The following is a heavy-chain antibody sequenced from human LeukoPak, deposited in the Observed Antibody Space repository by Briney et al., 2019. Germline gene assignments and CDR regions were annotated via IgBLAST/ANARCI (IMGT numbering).Heavy chain of an antibody. D-gene: IGHD3-10*01. CDR2: IRGSGGST. J-gene: IGHJ4*02. Sequence: GGSLRLSCAASGFTFSSYAMSWVRQAPGKGLEWVSAIRGSGGSTYYADSVKGRFTISRDNSKNTLYLQMNSLRAEDTAVYYCATRPPSYGSGSSRYFDYWGQGTLVTVSS. CDR3: ATRPPSYGSGSSRYFDY. V-gene: IGHV3-23*01. CDR1: GFTFSSYA.